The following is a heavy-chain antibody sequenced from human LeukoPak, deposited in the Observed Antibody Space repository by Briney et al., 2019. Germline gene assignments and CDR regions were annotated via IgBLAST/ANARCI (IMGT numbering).Heavy chain of an antibody. CDR3: AKDDYYDTSGYRD. J-gene: IGHJ4*02. Sequence: GGSLRLSCAASGFTFSSYSMNWVRQAPGKGLEWVSSISSSSSYIYYADSVKGRFTISRDNSKNTLYLQMNSPRAEDTAVYYCAKDDYYDTSGYRDWGQGTLVTVSS. V-gene: IGHV3-21*01. CDR2: ISSSSSYI. CDR1: GFTFSSYS. D-gene: IGHD3-22*01.